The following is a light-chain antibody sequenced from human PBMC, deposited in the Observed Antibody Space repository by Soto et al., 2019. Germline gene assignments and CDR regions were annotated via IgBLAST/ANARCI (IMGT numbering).Light chain of an antibody. CDR1: QSVSSTY. V-gene: IGKV3-20*01. Sequence: VLTQSPGTLSLSPGERATLSCRASQSVSSTYFAWYQQKPGQAPRLLIYGTSSRAAGIQARFSGSGSGTGFTLTIKRLEPEDFALYYCQQYGDSGWTFGQGTKVDIK. CDR3: QQYGDSGWT. CDR2: GTS. J-gene: IGKJ1*01.